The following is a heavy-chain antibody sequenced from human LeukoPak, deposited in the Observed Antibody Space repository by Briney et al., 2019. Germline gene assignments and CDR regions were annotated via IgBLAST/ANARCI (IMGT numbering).Heavy chain of an antibody. Sequence: GGSLRLSCAASGFTFSNAWMSWVRQAPGKGLEWVGRFKSKTDGGTTDYAAPVKGRFTISRDDSKNTLYLQMNSLKSEDTAVYYCTTNSGSGFDFWGQGTLVTVSS. CDR3: TTNSGSGFDF. J-gene: IGHJ4*02. CDR2: FKSKTDGGTT. D-gene: IGHD5-12*01. V-gene: IGHV3-15*01. CDR1: GFTFSNAW.